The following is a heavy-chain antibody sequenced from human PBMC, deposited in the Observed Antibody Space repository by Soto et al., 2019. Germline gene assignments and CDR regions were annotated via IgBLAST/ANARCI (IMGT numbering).Heavy chain of an antibody. J-gene: IGHJ4*02. V-gene: IGHV1-18*01. CDR3: ARGYYDFWSGYQTRWDY. D-gene: IGHD3-3*01. CDR2: ISAYNGNT. CDR1: GYTFTSYG. Sequence: GASVKVSCKASGYTFTSYGISWVRQAPGQGLEWMGWISAYNGNTNYAQKLQGRVTMTTDTSTSTAYMELRSLRSDDTAVYYCARGYYDFWSGYQTRWDYWGQGTLVTVSS.